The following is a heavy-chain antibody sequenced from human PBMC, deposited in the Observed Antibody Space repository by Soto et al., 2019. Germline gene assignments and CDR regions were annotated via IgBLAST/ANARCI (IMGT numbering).Heavy chain of an antibody. CDR2: ISAYDGKT. D-gene: IGHD3-3*01. Sequence: SVQDSCKTSGYTFNTYGINWVRQAPGQELALMGWISAYDGKTTYAEKFQGRVTLTTDTSTSTAYMELRSLRSDDTAIYYCAIVPHEFWPSSWFDSWGQGTPVTVSS. V-gene: IGHV1-18*01. J-gene: IGHJ5*01. CDR1: GYTFNTYG. CDR3: AIVPHEFWPSSWFDS.